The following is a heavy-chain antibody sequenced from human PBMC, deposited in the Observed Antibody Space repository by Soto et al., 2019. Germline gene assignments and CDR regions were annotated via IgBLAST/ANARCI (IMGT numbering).Heavy chain of an antibody. CDR1: GDSISSNNYY. D-gene: IGHD5-12*01. Sequence: SETLSLTCTVSGDSISSNNYYWSWIRQPPGKGLEWIAYINYSGSTNYNPSLKSRVTISVDTSKNQLSLKLNSVTAADTAVYYCARQESGYARSHDYWGQGSLVTVSS. J-gene: IGHJ4*02. V-gene: IGHV4-61*01. CDR2: INYSGST. CDR3: ARQESGYARSHDY.